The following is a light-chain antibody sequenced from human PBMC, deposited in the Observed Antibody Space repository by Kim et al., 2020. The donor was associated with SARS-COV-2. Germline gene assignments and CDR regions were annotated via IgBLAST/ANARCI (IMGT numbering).Light chain of an antibody. Sequence: DIVMTQSPLSLPVTXGEPASISCRSSQSLLHSNGYNYLDWYLQKPEQSPQLLIYLGSNRASGVPDRFSGSGSGTDFTLKISRVEAEDVGVYYCMQALQTPLTFGGGTKVDIK. J-gene: IGKJ4*01. CDR3: MQALQTPLT. CDR1: QSLLHSNGYNY. CDR2: LGS. V-gene: IGKV2-28*01.